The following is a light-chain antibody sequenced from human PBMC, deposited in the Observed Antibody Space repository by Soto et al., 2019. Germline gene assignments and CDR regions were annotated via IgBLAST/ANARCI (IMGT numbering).Light chain of an antibody. CDR1: QSISRY. V-gene: IGKV1-39*01. J-gene: IGKJ1*01. Sequence: DIQMTQSPSSLSASVGDRVTITCRASQSISRYLNWYQQKAGKAPKLLIHAASNLQSGVPSRFRGSGSGTDFPFPISILQPKDFATYYCKKSDNTPRTFGQGTRV. CDR3: KKSDNTPRT. CDR2: AAS.